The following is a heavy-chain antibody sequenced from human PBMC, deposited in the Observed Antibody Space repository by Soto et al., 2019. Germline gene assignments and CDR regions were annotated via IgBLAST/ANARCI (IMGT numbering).Heavy chain of an antibody. CDR1: GYTFTSYY. CDR2: INPSGGST. Sequence: ASVKVSCKASGYTFTSYYMHWVRQAPGQGLEWMGIINPSGGSTSYAQKFQGRVTMTRDTSTSTVYMELSSLRSEDTVVYYCARDPDITGTTVYGMDVWGQGTTVTVSS. D-gene: IGHD1-7*01. CDR3: ARDPDITGTTVYGMDV. J-gene: IGHJ6*02. V-gene: IGHV1-46*01.